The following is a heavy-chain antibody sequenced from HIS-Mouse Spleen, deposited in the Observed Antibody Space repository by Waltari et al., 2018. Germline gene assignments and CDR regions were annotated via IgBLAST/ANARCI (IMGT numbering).Heavy chain of an antibody. CDR1: GYTFTGYY. CDR2: VNPNSGGT. D-gene: IGHD1-26*01. V-gene: IGHV1-2*02. CDR3: ARVGYSGSYYYGMDV. J-gene: IGHJ6*02. Sequence: QVQLVQSGAEVKKPGASVKVSCKASGYTFTGYYMHWVRQAPGQGLEWKGRVNPNSGGTNYAQKFQGRVTMTRDTSISTAYMELSRLRSDDTAVYYCARVGYSGSYYYGMDVWGQGTTVTVSS.